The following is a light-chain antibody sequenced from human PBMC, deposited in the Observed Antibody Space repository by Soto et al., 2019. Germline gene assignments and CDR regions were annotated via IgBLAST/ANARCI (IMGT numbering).Light chain of an antibody. Sequence: DIQMTQSPSSLSASVGDTVTITCRASQSISVHLNWYQQKPGKVPKLLIYAASNLHGGVPSRFSGSGSETDFALTISSLQPEDFATYYCQQSFITPYTFGQGTRLEIK. J-gene: IGKJ2*01. V-gene: IGKV1-39*01. CDR2: AAS. CDR3: QQSFITPYT. CDR1: QSISVH.